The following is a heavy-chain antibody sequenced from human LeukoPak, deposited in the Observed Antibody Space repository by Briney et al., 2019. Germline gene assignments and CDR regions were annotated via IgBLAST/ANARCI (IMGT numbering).Heavy chain of an antibody. V-gene: IGHV4-61*01. Sequence: SETLSLTCTVSGGSVSSGSYYWSWIRQPPGKGLEWIGYIYYSGSTNYNPSLKSRVTISVDTSKNQFSLKLSSVTAADTAVYYCARGIPGESLYGMDVWGKGTTVTVSS. CDR3: ARGIPGESLYGMDV. J-gene: IGHJ6*04. D-gene: IGHD3-16*02. CDR2: IYYSGST. CDR1: GGSVSSGSYY.